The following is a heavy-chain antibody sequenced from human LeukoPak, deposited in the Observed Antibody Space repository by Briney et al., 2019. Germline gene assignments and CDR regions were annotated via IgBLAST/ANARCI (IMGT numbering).Heavy chain of an antibody. CDR1: SGSISTSNYY. Sequence: PSETLSLTCTVSSGSISTSNYYWGWVRQPPGKALEWIGNIFYSGSTYYSPSLKSRVTISLDTSRNQFSLKLNSVTAADTAVYYCAREERYFDWYLIDYWGQGTLVTVSS. D-gene: IGHD3-9*01. CDR3: AREERYFDWYLIDY. J-gene: IGHJ4*02. CDR2: IFYSGST. V-gene: IGHV4-39*02.